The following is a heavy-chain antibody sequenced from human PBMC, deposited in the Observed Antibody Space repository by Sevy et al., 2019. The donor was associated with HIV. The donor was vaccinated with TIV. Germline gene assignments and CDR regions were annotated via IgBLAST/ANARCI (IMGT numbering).Heavy chain of an antibody. CDR3: ARAGGSWSLRY. CDR2: ISGSGNTI. J-gene: IGHJ4*02. CDR1: GFIFSHYY. Sequence: LSLTCAASGFIFSHYYMSWIRQAPGKGLEWVSYISGSGNTIYYTDSVKGRFTISRDNAKDSLYLQMNSLRAEDTAVYYCARAGGSWSLRYWGQGSLVTVSS. V-gene: IGHV3-11*01. D-gene: IGHD1-26*01.